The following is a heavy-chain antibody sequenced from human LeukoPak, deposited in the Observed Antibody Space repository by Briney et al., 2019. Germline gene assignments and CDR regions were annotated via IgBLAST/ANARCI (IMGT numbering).Heavy chain of an antibody. CDR2: IIPIFGTA. CDR3: ARGGAGYSSGWYRYYYYYYMDV. J-gene: IGHJ6*03. D-gene: IGHD6-19*01. Sequence: SVKVSCKASGGTFSSYAISWVRQAPGQGLEWMGGIIPIFGTANYAQKFQGRATITADESTSTAYMELSSLRSEDTAVYYCARGGAGYSSGWYRYYYYYYMDVWGKGTTVTVSS. V-gene: IGHV1-69*01. CDR1: GGTFSSYA.